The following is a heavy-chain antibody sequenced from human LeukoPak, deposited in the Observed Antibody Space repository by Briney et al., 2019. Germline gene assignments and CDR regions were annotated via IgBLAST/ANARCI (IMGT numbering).Heavy chain of an antibody. CDR1: GGSISSHY. CDR3: ARRSSGSYFRGP. J-gene: IGHJ4*02. CDR2: IYYSGST. Sequence: SETLSLTCTVSGGSISSHYWSWIRQPPGKGLEWIGYIYYSGSTNYNPSLKSRVTISVDTSKNQFSLKLSSVTAADTAVYYCARRSSGSYFRGPWGQGTLVTVSS. V-gene: IGHV4-59*11. D-gene: IGHD1-26*01.